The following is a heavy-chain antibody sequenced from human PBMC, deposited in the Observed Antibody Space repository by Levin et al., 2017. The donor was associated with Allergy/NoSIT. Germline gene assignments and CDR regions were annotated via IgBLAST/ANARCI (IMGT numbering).Heavy chain of an antibody. V-gene: IGHV3-48*02. D-gene: IGHD6-19*01. CDR2: ISSSSSTI. Sequence: GESLKISCAASGFTFSSYSMNWVRQAPGKGLEWVSYISSSSSTIYYADSVKGRFTISRDNAKNSLYLQMNSLRDEDTAVYYCARDFDSSGRYYYYYMDVWGKGTTVTVSS. CDR3: ARDFDSSGRYYYYYMDV. CDR1: GFTFSSYS. J-gene: IGHJ6*03.